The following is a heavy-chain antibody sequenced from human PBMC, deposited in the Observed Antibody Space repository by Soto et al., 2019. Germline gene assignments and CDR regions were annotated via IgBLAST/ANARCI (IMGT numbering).Heavy chain of an antibody. V-gene: IGHV3-9*01. CDR2: ISWNSGSI. D-gene: IGHD6-19*01. Sequence: EVQLVESGGGLVQPGRSLRLSCAASGFTFDDYAMHWVRQAPGKGLEWVSGISWNSGSIGYADSVKGRFTISRDNAKNSLYLQMNSLRAEDTALYYCARAYSSGWSPQGDYFDYWGQGTLVTVSS. CDR3: ARAYSSGWSPQGDYFDY. J-gene: IGHJ4*02. CDR1: GFTFDDYA.